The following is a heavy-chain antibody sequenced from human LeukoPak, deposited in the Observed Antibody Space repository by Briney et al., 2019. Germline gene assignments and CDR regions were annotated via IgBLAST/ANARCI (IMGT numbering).Heavy chain of an antibody. D-gene: IGHD3-10*01. V-gene: IGHV3-15*01. J-gene: IGHJ4*02. CDR1: GFTFSNAW. CDR2: IKSKTDGGTT. Sequence: GGSLRLSCAASGFTFSNAWMSWVRQAPGKGLEWVGRIKSKTDGGTTDYAAPVKGRFTISRDDSKSTLYLQMNSLKTEDTAVYYCTTVAGGYGPLDYWGQGTLVTVSS. CDR3: TTVAGGYGPLDY.